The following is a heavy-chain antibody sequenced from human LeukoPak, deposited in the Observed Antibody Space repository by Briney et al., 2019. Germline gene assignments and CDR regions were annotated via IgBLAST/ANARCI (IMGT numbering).Heavy chain of an antibody. Sequence: ASVKVSCKASGYTFTGYYIHWVRQAPGQGVEWMGWILPNSDATYYAQKFRGRVTMTRDPSIGTAYMELSRVTSDDAAVYYCAXGXYTXTFRVRSAFDVWGQGTMVTVSS. CDR1: GYTFTGYY. D-gene: IGHD1-14*01. CDR2: ILPNSDAT. J-gene: IGHJ3*01. CDR3: AXGXYTXTFRVRSAFDV. V-gene: IGHV1-2*02.